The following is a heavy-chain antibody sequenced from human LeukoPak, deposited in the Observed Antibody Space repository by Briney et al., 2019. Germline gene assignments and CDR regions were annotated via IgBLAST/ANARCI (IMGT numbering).Heavy chain of an antibody. V-gene: IGHV3-11*01. CDR2: ISSSGSTI. CDR3: ARDRAGTTMGNWFDP. CDR1: GFTFSDYY. Sequence: GGSLRLSCAASGFTFSDYYMSWIRQAPGKGLEGFSYISSSGSTIYYADSVKGRFTISRDNAKNSLYLQMSCLIAEDRAVYYCARDRAGTTMGNWFDPWGQRNLVTVSS. J-gene: IGHJ5*02. D-gene: IGHD1-7*01.